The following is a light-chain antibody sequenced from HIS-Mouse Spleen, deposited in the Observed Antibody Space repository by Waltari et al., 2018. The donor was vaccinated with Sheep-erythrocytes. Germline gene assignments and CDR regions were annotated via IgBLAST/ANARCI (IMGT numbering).Light chain of an antibody. CDR3: YSTDSSGNHWV. CDR1: ALPKKY. Sequence: SYELTQPPSVSVSPGQTARITCSGDALPKKYAYWYRQKSGQAPVLVIYEDSQRPSGIPERFSGSTSGTMATLTISGAQVEDEADYYCYSTDSSGNHWVFGGGTKLTVL. J-gene: IGLJ3*02. V-gene: IGLV3-10*01. CDR2: EDS.